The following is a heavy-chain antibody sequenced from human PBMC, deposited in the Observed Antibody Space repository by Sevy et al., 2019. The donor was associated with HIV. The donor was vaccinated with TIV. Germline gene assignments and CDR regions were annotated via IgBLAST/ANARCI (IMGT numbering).Heavy chain of an antibody. J-gene: IGHJ3*02. V-gene: IGHV3-23*01. CDR2: ISGSGGST. CDR1: GFTFSSYA. D-gene: IGHD3-16*01. CDR3: AKDPFVCGSHREHAFDI. Sequence: GGSLRLSCAASGFTFSSYAMSWVRQAPGKGLEWVSAISGSGGSTYYANSVKGRFTISRDNSKNTLYLQMNSLRAEDTAVYYCAKDPFVCGSHREHAFDIWGQGTMVTVSS.